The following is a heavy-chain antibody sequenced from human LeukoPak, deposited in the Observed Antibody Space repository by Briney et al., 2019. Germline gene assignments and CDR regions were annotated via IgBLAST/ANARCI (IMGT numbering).Heavy chain of an antibody. Sequence: SQTLSLTCTVSGGSISSGSYYWSWIRQPAGKGLEWIGRIYTSGSTNYNPSLKRRVTISVDTSKNQFSLKLSSVTAADTAVYYCARGDQWLGFYFDYWGQGTLVTVSS. CDR2: IYTSGST. D-gene: IGHD6-19*01. V-gene: IGHV4-61*02. CDR1: GGSISSGSYY. J-gene: IGHJ4*02. CDR3: ARGDQWLGFYFDY.